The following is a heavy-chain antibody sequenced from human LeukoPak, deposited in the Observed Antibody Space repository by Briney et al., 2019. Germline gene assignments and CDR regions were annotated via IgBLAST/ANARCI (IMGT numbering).Heavy chain of an antibody. CDR1: GGTFSRYA. J-gene: IGHJ3*02. V-gene: IGHV1-69*05. CDR2: IIPIFGTA. Sequence: ASVKVSCKASGGTFSRYAISWVRQAPGQGLEWMGGIIPIFGTANYAQKFQGRVTITTDESTSTAYMELSSLRSEDTAVYYCASVYCSSTSCYNDAFDIWGQGTMVTVSS. D-gene: IGHD2-2*02. CDR3: ASVYCSSTSCYNDAFDI.